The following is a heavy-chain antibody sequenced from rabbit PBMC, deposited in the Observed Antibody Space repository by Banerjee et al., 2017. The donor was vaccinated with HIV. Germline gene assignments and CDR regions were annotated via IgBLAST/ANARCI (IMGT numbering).Heavy chain of an antibody. CDR2: IHAGSSGST. CDR1: GFSFSSSYY. CDR3: ASYYSDGYAGDAYATGGYYFNL. Sequence: QSLEESEGGLVQPEGSLTLTCTASGFSFSSSYYMCWVRQAPGKGLEWIGCIHAGSSGSTYYASWAKGRFTISSDNAQNTVDLQMNSLTAADTATYFCASYYSDGYAGDAYATGGYYFNLWGQGTLVTVS. D-gene: IGHD6-1*01. J-gene: IGHJ4*01. V-gene: IGHV1S40*01.